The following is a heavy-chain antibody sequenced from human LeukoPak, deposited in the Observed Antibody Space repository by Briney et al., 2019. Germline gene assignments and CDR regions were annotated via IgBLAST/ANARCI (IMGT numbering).Heavy chain of an antibody. D-gene: IGHD3-16*01. V-gene: IGHV3-48*01. Sequence: PGGSLRLSCAASGFTFSSYSMNWVRQAPGKGLEWVSYISSSSSTIYYADSVKGRFTISRDNAKNSLYLQINSLRAEDTAVYYCVKDLNWAFDYWGQGTLVTVSS. J-gene: IGHJ4*02. CDR2: ISSSSSTI. CDR1: GFTFSSYS. CDR3: VKDLNWAFDY.